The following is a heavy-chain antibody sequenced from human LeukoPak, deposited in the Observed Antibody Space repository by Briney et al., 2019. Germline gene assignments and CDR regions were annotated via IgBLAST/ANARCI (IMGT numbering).Heavy chain of an antibody. D-gene: IGHD1-1*01. V-gene: IGHV4-61*01. CDR2: IYNNGRT. CDR1: GGSVASDNYY. CDR3: AALQPHQPLDY. J-gene: IGHJ4*02. Sequence: SETLSLTCIVSGGSVASDNYYWNWIRQPPGKGLEWIGYIYNNGRTNYNPSLRSRVTILADTSKNQVSLKLSSVIAADTAIYYCAALQPHQPLDYWGQGIMVSISS.